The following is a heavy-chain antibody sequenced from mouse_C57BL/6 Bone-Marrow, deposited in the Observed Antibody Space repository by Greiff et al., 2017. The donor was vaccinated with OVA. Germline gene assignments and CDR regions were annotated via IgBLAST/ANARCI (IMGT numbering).Heavy chain of an antibody. CDR3: ARPGTGAMDY. CDR1: GYTFTSYW. D-gene: IGHD4-1*01. V-gene: IGHV1-59*01. J-gene: IGHJ4*01. Sequence: QVQLQQSGAELVRPGTSVKLSCKASGYTFTSYWMHWVKQRPGQGLEWIGVIDPSDSSTNYTQKFKGKATLTVDTSSSTAYMQLSSLTSEDSTVYYCARPGTGAMDYWGQGTAVTGSS. CDR2: IDPSDSST.